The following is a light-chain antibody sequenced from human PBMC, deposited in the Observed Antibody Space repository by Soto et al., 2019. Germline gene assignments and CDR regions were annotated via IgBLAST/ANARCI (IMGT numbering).Light chain of an antibody. J-gene: IGLJ1*01. V-gene: IGLV1-51*01. CDR1: SSNIGNNY. CDR3: GPWDSSVSAYV. CDR2: DNN. Sequence: SVLTQPPSGSAAPGQKVTISCSGTSSNIGNNYVSWYQQLPGTAPKLLIYDNNKRPSGIPDRFSGSKSGTSATLGITGLQTGDEADYYCGPWDSSVSAYVFGTGTKVTVL.